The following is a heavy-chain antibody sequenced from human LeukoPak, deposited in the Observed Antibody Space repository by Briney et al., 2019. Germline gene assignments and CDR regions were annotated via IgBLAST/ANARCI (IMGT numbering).Heavy chain of an antibody. CDR1: GITFSYYW. CDR2: IDADGSSA. V-gene: IGHV3-74*01. J-gene: IGHJ4*02. CDR3: AREGGYDPFEY. Sequence: GGSLRLSCAASGITFSYYWMHWVRQAPGKGLVWVSRIDADGSSATYADSVKGRFAISRDNAKNMLYLQMNSLRAEDTAVYYCAREGGYDPFEYWGQGTLVTVSS. D-gene: IGHD5-12*01.